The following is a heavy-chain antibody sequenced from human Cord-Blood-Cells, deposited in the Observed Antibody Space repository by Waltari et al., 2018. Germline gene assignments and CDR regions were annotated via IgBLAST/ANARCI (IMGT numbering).Heavy chain of an antibody. CDR3: ARGGNWGLGPVGY. CDR2: MNPNSGNT. D-gene: IGHD7-27*01. Sequence: QVQLVQSGAEVKKPGASVKVSCKASGYTFTSYDINWARQPTGQGLEWMWWMNPNSGNTGYAQKFQGRVTITRNTSISTSYMELSSLRSEDTAVYYCARGGNWGLGPVGYWGQGTLVTVSS. J-gene: IGHJ4*02. V-gene: IGHV1-8*03. CDR1: GYTFTSYD.